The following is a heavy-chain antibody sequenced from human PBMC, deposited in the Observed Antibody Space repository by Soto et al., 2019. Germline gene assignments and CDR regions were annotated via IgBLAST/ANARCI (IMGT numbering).Heavy chain of an antibody. J-gene: IGHJ3*02. CDR2: ISWNSGSI. CDR3: AKDLLGYCSGGSCYGDNAFDI. D-gene: IGHD2-15*01. V-gene: IGHV3-9*01. Sequence: PGGSLRLSCAASGFTFDDYAMHWVRQAPGKGLEWVSGISWNSGSIGYADSVKGRFTISRDNAKNSLYLQMNSLRAEDTAVYYCAKDLLGYCSGGSCYGDNAFDIWGQGTMVTVSS. CDR1: GFTFDDYA.